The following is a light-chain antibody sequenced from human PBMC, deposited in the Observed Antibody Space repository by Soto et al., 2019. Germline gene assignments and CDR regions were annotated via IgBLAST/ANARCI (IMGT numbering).Light chain of an antibody. CDR2: SAS. Sequence: AIQMTQSPSSLSASVGDRVTITCRASQGIRTELSWYQQKPGKAPNLLIYSASTVQTGAPSRFSGSGSGTDFTLTISSLQPEDFATYYCLQDYNYPRTFGGGTKVDIK. CDR3: LQDYNYPRT. CDR1: QGIRTE. V-gene: IGKV1-6*01. J-gene: IGKJ4*01.